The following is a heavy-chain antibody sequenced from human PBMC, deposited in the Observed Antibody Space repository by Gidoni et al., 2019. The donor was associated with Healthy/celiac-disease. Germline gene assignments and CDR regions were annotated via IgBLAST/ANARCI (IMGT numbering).Heavy chain of an antibody. CDR2: IKQDGSEK. CDR3: ARDKSHYDFWSGNWFDP. J-gene: IGHJ5*02. Sequence: EVQLVEAGGGLVQPGGSLRLSCAASGFTFSSYWMRWVRQAPGKGLEWVANIKQDGSEKYYVDSVKGRFTISRDNAKNSLYLQMISLRAEDTAVYYCARDKSHYDFWSGNWFDPWGQGTLVTVSS. CDR1: GFTFSSYW. V-gene: IGHV3-7*04. D-gene: IGHD3-3*01.